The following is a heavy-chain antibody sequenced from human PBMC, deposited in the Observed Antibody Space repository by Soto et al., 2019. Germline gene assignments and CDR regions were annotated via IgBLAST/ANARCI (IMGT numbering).Heavy chain of an antibody. CDR1: GGSIGSYY. CDR3: ARGTKPSYIDY. J-gene: IGHJ4*02. CDR2: IYYSGST. V-gene: IGHV4-59*01. Sequence: PSETLSLTCTVSGGSIGSYYWSWIRQPPGKGLEWIGYIYYSGSTNYNPSLKSRVTISVDTSKNQFSLKLSSVTAADTAVYYCARGTKPSYIDYWGQGTLVTVSS.